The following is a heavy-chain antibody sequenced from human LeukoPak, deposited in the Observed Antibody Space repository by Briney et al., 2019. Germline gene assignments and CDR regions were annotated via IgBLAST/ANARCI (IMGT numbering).Heavy chain of an antibody. CDR3: AREDTYGDYEPGDY. Sequence: GGSLRLSCAASGFTFSSYSMNWVRQAPGKGLEWVSSISSSSSYIYYADSVKGRFTISRDNAKNSLYLQMNSLRAEDTAVYYCAREDTYGDYEPGDYWGQGTLVTVSS. D-gene: IGHD4-17*01. V-gene: IGHV3-21*01. J-gene: IGHJ4*02. CDR2: ISSSSSYI. CDR1: GFTFSSYS.